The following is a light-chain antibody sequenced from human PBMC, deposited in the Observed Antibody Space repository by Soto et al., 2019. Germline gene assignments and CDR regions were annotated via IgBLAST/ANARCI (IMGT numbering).Light chain of an antibody. V-gene: IGKV2-28*01. CDR1: QSLLHSNGYNY. J-gene: IGKJ1*01. CDR3: MQTLQTPRT. Sequence: DLVMTQSPLSLPVTPGEPASSSCRSSQSLLHSNGYNYLDWYLQKPGQSPQLLIYLGSNRASGVPDRFSGSASGTDFTLKISRVEAEDVGVYYCMQTLQTPRTFGQGTKVEIK. CDR2: LGS.